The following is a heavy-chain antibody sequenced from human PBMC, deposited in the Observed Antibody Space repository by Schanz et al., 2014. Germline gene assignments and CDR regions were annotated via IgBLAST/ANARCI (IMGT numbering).Heavy chain of an antibody. CDR1: GFTVNTNY. V-gene: IGHV3-53*01. Sequence: EVQLVESGGGLIQPGGSLRLSCAVSGFTVNTNYMSWVRQAPGKGLEWISAISDSGDLTYYADSVKGRFTISRDNAKYTLYLQMNSLRAEDTAVYYCAKAPYADYGYFHYWGQGTLVPVSS. D-gene: IGHD4-17*01. CDR2: SDSGDLT. CDR3: AKAPYADYGYFHY. J-gene: IGHJ4*02.